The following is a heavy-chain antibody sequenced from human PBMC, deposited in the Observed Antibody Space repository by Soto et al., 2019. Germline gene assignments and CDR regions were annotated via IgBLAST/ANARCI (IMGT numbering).Heavy chain of an antibody. CDR2: IKQDGSEK. J-gene: IGHJ4*02. Sequence: LRLSCAASGFTFSSYWMSWVRQAPGKGLEWVANIKQDGSEKYYVDSVKGRFTISRDNAKNSLYLQMNSLRAEDTAVYYCARDRYGDYYYYFDYWGQGTLVTVSS. CDR3: ARDRYGDYYYYFDY. V-gene: IGHV3-7*03. D-gene: IGHD4-17*01. CDR1: GFTFSSYW.